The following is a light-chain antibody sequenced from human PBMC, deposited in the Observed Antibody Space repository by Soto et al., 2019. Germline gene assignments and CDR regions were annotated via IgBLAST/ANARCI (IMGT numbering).Light chain of an antibody. Sequence: DIVMTQSPDSLPVSLGERATINCESSQSVLYSSNNKNYLAWYQQKPGQPPKLLIYWASTRESGVPDRFSGSGSGTDFTLTINSLQAEDVEVYYCQQYYSTPPTFGQGTKLEIK. CDR1: QSVLYSSNNKNY. CDR3: QQYYSTPPT. CDR2: WAS. V-gene: IGKV4-1*01. J-gene: IGKJ2*01.